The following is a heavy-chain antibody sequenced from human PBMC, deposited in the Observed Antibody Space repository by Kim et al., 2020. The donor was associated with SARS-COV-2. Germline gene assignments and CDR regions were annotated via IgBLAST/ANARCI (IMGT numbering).Heavy chain of an antibody. V-gene: IGHV1-3*04. D-gene: IGHD5-18*01. J-gene: IGHJ3*02. CDR2: INTGNGNT. CDR1: GYSFIHYA. Sequence: ASVKVSCKASGYSFIHYAMNWVRQAPGQRPEWMGWINTGNGNTKSSQTFQGRLTITRDTSANTAYMELSGLRSEDTAVYYCARGNSAYSYAVSFDNWGQG. CDR3: ARGNSAYSYAVSFDN.